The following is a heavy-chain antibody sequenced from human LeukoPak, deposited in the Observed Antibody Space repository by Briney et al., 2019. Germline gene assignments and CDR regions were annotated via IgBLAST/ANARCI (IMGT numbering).Heavy chain of an antibody. CDR1: GGSLSGYY. J-gene: IGHJ6*04. Sequence: SETLSLTCTVSGGSLSGYYWGWIRQPPGKGLECIGYIHSSEGTAHNASLKSRLTISLDTSKNQFSLTLSSVTAADTAVYYRARHVYGEGMVVWGKGTTVTVSS. CDR2: IHSSEGT. CDR3: ARHVYGEGMVV. D-gene: IGHD4-17*01. V-gene: IGHV4-59*08.